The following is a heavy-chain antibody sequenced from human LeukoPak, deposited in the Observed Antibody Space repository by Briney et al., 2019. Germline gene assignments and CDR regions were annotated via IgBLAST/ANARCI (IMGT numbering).Heavy chain of an antibody. D-gene: IGHD6-13*01. V-gene: IGHV3-66*01. CDR1: GFTLNTNY. CDR3: AREVYSSTWFDL. Sequence: GGSLRLSCAASGFTLNTNYMNWVRQVPGKGLEWVSVIYAGGNPYYADSVKKRFTISRDNSRNTLYLQMNSLRGDDTAVYYCAREVYSSTWFDLWGQGTLVTVSS. J-gene: IGHJ4*02. CDR2: IYAGGNP.